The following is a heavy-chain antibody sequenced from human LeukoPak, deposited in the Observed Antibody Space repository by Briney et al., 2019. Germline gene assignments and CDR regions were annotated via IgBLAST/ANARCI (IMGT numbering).Heavy chain of an antibody. J-gene: IGHJ1*01. V-gene: IGHV4-39*01. CDR2: SYYSGTT. CDR1: GGSISSGDYY. D-gene: IGHD6-19*01. Sequence: PSETLSLTCALSGGSISSGDYYWAWIRRPPGNGQQWIGSSYYSGTTYYNPFLKSRLTISRGTSKNQFSLKLSSVTTADTAVYYCARHASGWYTDWGQGTLVTVSS. CDR3: ARHASGWYTD.